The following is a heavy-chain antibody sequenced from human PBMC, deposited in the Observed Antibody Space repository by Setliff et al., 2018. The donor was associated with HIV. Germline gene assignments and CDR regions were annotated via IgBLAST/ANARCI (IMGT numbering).Heavy chain of an antibody. V-gene: IGHV4-59*12. D-gene: IGHD3-3*01. CDR2: INYSGRT. CDR3: ARQKYWSGYYGEGYYYYMDV. J-gene: IGHJ6*03. CDR1: GGSISSYY. Sequence: PSETLSLTCTVSGGSISSYYWSWIRQPPGKGLEWIGSINYSGRTRYNASLKSRVTIFADTPTNQFSLVLNSVTAADTALYYCARQKYWSGYYGEGYYYYMDVWGKGTTVTVSS.